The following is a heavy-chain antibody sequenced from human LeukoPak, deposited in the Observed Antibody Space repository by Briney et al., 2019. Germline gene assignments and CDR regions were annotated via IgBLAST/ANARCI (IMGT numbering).Heavy chain of an antibody. CDR3: ARIGWSGYSSSARLNWFDP. Sequence: SETLSLTCTVSGGSVSSYYWSWIRQPPGKVLEWIGYIYTSGSTNYNPSLKSRVTISVDTSKNQFSLKLSSVTAADTAVYYCARIGWSGYSSSARLNWFDPWGQGTLVTVSS. V-gene: IGHV4-4*09. J-gene: IGHJ5*02. CDR2: IYTSGST. CDR1: GGSVSSYY. D-gene: IGHD6-6*01.